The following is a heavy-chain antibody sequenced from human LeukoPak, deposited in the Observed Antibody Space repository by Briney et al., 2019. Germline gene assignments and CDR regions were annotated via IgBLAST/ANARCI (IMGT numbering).Heavy chain of an antibody. CDR3: ARSIVVVVAATRWFDP. D-gene: IGHD2-15*01. J-gene: IGHJ5*02. CDR1: GGSISSSSYH. V-gene: IGHV4-39*01. Sequence: SETLSLTCTVSGGSISSSSYHWGWIRQPPGKGLEWIGSIYYSGSTYYNPSLKSRVTISVDTSKNQFSLKLSSVTAADTAVYYCARSIVVVVAATRWFDPWGQGTLVTVSS. CDR2: IYYSGST.